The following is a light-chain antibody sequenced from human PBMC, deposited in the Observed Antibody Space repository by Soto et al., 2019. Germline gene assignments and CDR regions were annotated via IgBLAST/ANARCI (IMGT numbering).Light chain of an antibody. CDR2: EVS. V-gene: IGLV2-18*02. Sequence: QSVLTQPPSASGSPGQSVAISCTGTSSDVGSYNRVSWYQQPPGAAPKLMIYEVSNRPSGVPDRFSGSKSGNTASLTISGLQAEDEADYYCNSYTGSSTYVFGTGTKLTVL. CDR1: SSDVGSYNR. CDR3: NSYTGSSTYV. J-gene: IGLJ1*01.